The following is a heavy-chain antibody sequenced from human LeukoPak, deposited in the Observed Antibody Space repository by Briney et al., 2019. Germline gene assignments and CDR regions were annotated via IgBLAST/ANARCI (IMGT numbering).Heavy chain of an antibody. D-gene: IGHD5-18*01. CDR1: EFTFSSYS. Sequence: PGGSLRLSCAASEFTFSSYSMNWVRQAPGKGLEWVSSISSSSHYIYYADSMKGRFTISRDNSKNTLYLQMNSLRAEDTAVYYCAKESDTAMVTGGYFDYWGQGTLVTVSS. J-gene: IGHJ4*02. CDR2: ISSSSHYI. CDR3: AKESDTAMVTGGYFDY. V-gene: IGHV3-21*01.